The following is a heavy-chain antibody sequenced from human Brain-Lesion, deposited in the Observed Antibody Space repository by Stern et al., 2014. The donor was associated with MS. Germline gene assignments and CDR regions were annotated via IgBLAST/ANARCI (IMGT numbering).Heavy chain of an antibody. CDR3: ARMRYSGDYFIDY. D-gene: IGHD5-12*01. J-gene: IGHJ4*02. CDR1: GFSLSTPGVG. CDR2: VDWDDEK. Sequence: QVTLKESGPALVKTTQSLTLTCTFSGFSLSTPGVGVTWIRQPPGKALEWLALVDWDDEKYYSTSLKTRLSIFKDTSKNQVVLTMTNMDPVDTATYYCARMRYSGDYFIDYWGQGTLVTVSS. V-gene: IGHV2-70*01.